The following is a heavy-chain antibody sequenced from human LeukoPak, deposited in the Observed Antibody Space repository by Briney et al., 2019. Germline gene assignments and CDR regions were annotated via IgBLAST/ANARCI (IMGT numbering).Heavy chain of an antibody. CDR2: INHSGST. V-gene: IGHV4-34*01. J-gene: IGHJ4*02. D-gene: IGHD3-10*01. Sequence: SETLSLTCAVYGGSFSGYYWSWIRQPPGKGLEWIGEINHSGSTNYNPSLKSRVTISVDTSKNQFSLKLTSVTTADTAVYYCARQNYGSAPLRYWGQGTLVTVSS. CDR3: ARQNYGSAPLRY. CDR1: GGSFSGYY.